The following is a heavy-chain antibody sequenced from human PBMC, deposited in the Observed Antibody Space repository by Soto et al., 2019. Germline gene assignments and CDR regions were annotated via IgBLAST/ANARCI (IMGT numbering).Heavy chain of an antibody. D-gene: IGHD6-13*01. CDR1: GGSFSGYY. Sequence: QVQLQQWGAGLLKPSETLSLTCAVYGGSFSGYYWSWIRQPPGKGLEWIGEINHSGSTNYNPSLKSRVTISVDTSKNQFSLKLSSVTAADTAVYYCARGGSRGQQLPKEIDYWGQGTLVTVSS. V-gene: IGHV4-34*01. J-gene: IGHJ4*02. CDR3: ARGGSRGQQLPKEIDY. CDR2: INHSGST.